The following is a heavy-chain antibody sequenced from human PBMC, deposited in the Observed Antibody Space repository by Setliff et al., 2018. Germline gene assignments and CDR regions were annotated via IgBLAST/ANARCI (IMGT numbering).Heavy chain of an antibody. Sequence: GGSLRLSCAASGFTVNTNYMTWVRQAPGKGLEWVSITYRDGSTYYAESVRGRFTLSRDSTKNTLSLQMNSLRVEDTAFYYCGTNSDSMHYIDFWGQGTLVTVSS. CDR2: TYRDGST. V-gene: IGHV3-66*01. J-gene: IGHJ4*02. D-gene: IGHD2-8*01. CDR3: GTNSDSMHYIDF. CDR1: GFTVNTNY.